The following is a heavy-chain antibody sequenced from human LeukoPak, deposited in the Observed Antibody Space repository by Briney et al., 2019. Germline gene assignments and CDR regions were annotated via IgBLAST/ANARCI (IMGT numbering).Heavy chain of an antibody. V-gene: IGHV3-7*03. CDR2: IKHDGRDK. D-gene: IGHD3-9*01. J-gene: IGHJ4*02. Sequence: GGSLRLSCAASGFTFSNYWMSWVRQAPGKGLEWVANIKHDGRDKHYVDSVKGRFTIARDSAKNSLHLQMNSLRAEDTAVYYCARGGNYDILTGYIFDCWGQGTLVTVSS. CDR3: ARGGNYDILTGYIFDC. CDR1: GFTFSNYW.